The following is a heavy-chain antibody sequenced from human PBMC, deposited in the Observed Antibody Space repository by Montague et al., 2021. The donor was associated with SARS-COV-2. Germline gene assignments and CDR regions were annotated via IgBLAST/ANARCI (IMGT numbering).Heavy chain of an antibody. V-gene: IGHV3-9*01. CDR3: AKASHYDFWRAYHLDF. CDR1: GGSISGGSYY. J-gene: IGHJ4*02. CDR2: IFWNSGXV. Sequence: LSLTCTVSGGSISGGSYYWAWVRQGPGKGLEWVAGIFWNSGXVYXXXXVXGRFTMSRDNAMNSLYLEMSSLRVEDTALYYCAKASHYDFWRAYHLDFWGQGTLVAVSS. D-gene: IGHD3-3*01.